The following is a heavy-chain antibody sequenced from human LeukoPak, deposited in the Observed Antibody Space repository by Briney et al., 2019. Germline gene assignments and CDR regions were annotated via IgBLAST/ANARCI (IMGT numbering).Heavy chain of an antibody. CDR1: GGSISNYY. Sequence: SETLSLTCTVSGGSISNYYWSWIRQPPGKALEWIGYMYYSGSPIYNPSLKSRVTISVDTSKNQFSLKLTSVTAADWAVYYCARYDSMYGMDVWGQGTTVTVSS. V-gene: IGHV4-59*08. D-gene: IGHD3-3*01. CDR2: MYYSGSP. CDR3: ARYDSMYGMDV. J-gene: IGHJ6*02.